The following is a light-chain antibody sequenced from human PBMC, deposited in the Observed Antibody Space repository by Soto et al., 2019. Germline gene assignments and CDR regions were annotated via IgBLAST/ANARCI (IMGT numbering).Light chain of an antibody. J-gene: IGKJ4*01. CDR2: KAS. Sequence: DSQMTQSPSTLSASVGDRVTITCRASQSISSWLAWYQQKPGKAPNLLIYKASTLESGAPSRFSGSGSGTEFTLTISSVQPDDFATYYCQQYKSYPLTFGGGTKVDI. CDR1: QSISSW. V-gene: IGKV1-5*03. CDR3: QQYKSYPLT.